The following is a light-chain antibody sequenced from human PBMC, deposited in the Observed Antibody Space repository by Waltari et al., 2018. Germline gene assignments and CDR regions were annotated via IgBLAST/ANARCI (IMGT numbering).Light chain of an antibody. CDR2: STN. V-gene: IGLV1-44*01. CDR1: SSNIGGTS. CDR3: AAWDDNLRAWV. J-gene: IGLJ3*02. Sequence: QSVVTQPPSASGTPGQRVSISCSGRSSNIGGTSVNWYQHVPGAGPRLLLYSTNQRPSGVPDRFSGSKSGTSASLAISGLQSDDEADYYCAAWDDNLRAWVFGGGTKLTVL.